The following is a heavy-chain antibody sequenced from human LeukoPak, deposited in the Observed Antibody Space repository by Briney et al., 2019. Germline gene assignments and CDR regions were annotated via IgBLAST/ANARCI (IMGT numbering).Heavy chain of an antibody. CDR1: GFTFYDYA. V-gene: IGHV3-43*02. CDR3: AKTISPSDAFDI. D-gene: IGHD2/OR15-2a*01. CDR2: ISGDGGST. J-gene: IGHJ3*02. Sequence: GGSLRLSCAASGFTFYDYAMHWVRQAPGKGREWVSLISGDGGSTYYADSVKGRFTISGDNSKNSLYLQMNSLRTEDTALYYCAKTISPSDAFDIWGQGTMVTVSS.